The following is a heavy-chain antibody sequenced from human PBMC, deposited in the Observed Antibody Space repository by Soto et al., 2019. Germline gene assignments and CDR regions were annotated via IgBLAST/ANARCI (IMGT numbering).Heavy chain of an antibody. D-gene: IGHD6-13*01. CDR1: GFSLSTSGVG. Sequence: QITLKESGPTLVKPTQTLTLTCTFSGFSLSTSGVGVGWIRQPPGKALEWLALIYWDDDKRYSPSLKSRLTITKDTSKNQVVLTMTNMDPVDTATYYCAHRHSGAAADPYDAFDIWGQGTMVTVSS. J-gene: IGHJ3*02. CDR3: AHRHSGAAADPYDAFDI. CDR2: IYWDDDK. V-gene: IGHV2-5*02.